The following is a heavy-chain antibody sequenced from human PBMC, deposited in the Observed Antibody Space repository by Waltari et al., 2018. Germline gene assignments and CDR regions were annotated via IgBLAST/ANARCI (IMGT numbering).Heavy chain of an antibody. J-gene: IGHJ3*02. CDR2: IGQDGGEK. Sequence: EVQLVESGGGLVQPGGSLRLSCATSGFPFSFYWMTWVRQTPGKGLEWVANIGQDGGEKSYVDSVKGRFTISRDNAKDSLYLQMNSLRAEDTAVYFCVRDLSPCSVNDCDAFDIWGQGTLVTVSP. D-gene: IGHD1-1*01. V-gene: IGHV3-7*01. CDR3: VRDLSPCSVNDCDAFDI. CDR1: GFPFSFYW.